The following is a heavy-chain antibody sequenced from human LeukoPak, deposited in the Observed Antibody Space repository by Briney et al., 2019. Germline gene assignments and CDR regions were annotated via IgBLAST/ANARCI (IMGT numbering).Heavy chain of an antibody. CDR3: AKDTHYYDSSGYPLDY. CDR1: GFTFSSYA. V-gene: IGHV3-23*01. D-gene: IGHD3-22*01. CDR2: ISGSGGST. J-gene: IGHJ4*02. Sequence: GGSLRLSCAASGFTFSSYAMNWVRQAPGKGLEWVSAISGSGGSTYDADSVKGRFTISRDNSKNTLYLQMNSLRAEDTAVYYCAKDTHYYDSSGYPLDYWGQGTLVTVSS.